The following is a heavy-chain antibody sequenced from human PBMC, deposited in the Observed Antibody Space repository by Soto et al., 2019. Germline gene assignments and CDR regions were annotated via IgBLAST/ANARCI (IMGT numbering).Heavy chain of an antibody. CDR2: INPDGGGT. Sequence: QVQLVQSGAEVKKPGASVKVSCKASGYTFTSYYMHWGRLSPGQGLEWMGIINPDGGGTSYAQQFQGRVIMTRDTSTSTVYVEMSSLRSEDTAVYYCAVGGNYLGMDVWGQGTAVTVSS. CDR3: AVGGNYLGMDV. CDR1: GYTFTSYY. J-gene: IGHJ6*02. V-gene: IGHV1-46*01.